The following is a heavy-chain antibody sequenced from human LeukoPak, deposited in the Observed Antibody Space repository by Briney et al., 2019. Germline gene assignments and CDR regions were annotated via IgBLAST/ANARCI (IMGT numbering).Heavy chain of an antibody. CDR1: GFTFSSYA. D-gene: IGHD4-17*01. Sequence: GGSLRLSCAASGFTFSSYAMSWVRQAPGKGLEWVSAISGSGGSTYYADSVKGRFTISRDNSKNTLYLQMNSLRAEDTAVYCCARETVTLYYYYGMDVWGQGTTVTVSS. J-gene: IGHJ6*02. CDR3: ARETVTLYYYYGMDV. V-gene: IGHV3-23*01. CDR2: ISGSGGST.